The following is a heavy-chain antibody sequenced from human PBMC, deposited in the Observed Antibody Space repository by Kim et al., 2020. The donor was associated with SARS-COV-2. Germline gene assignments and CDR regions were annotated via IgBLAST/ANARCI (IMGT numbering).Heavy chain of an antibody. CDR3: VRDGCSGYSCYSGDY. Sequence: GGSLRLSCAASGFTFSTYSMDWVRQAPGKGLEWVSSISTSSSYIYYADSVKGRYTISRDNARNSLYLQMNSLRAEDTAVDYCVRDGCSGYSCYSGDYWGQGTVVTVSS. D-gene: IGHD2-15*01. V-gene: IGHV3-21*01. CDR2: ISTSSSYI. J-gene: IGHJ4*01. CDR1: GFTFSTYS.